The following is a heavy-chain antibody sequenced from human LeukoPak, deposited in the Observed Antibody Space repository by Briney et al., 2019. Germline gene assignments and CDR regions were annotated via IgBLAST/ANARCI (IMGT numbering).Heavy chain of an antibody. Sequence: PGGSLRLSCAASGFTFSSYAMSWVRQAPGKGLEWVAVISYDGSNKYYADSVKGRFTISRDNSKNTLYLQMNSLRAEDTAVYYCARALNYYDSSGYYFSYWGQGTLVTVSS. CDR2: ISYDGSNK. CDR3: ARALNYYDSSGYYFSY. J-gene: IGHJ4*02. CDR1: GFTFSSYA. V-gene: IGHV3-30-3*01. D-gene: IGHD3-22*01.